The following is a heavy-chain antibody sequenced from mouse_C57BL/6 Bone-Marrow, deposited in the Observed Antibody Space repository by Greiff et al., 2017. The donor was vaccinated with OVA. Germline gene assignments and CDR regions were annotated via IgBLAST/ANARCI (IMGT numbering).Heavy chain of an antibody. Sequence: DVKLVESGGDLVKPGGSLKLSCAASGFTFSSYGMSWVRQPPDKRLEWVATIISGGSYTSYPDSVKGRFTISRDNATHTLYLQISSLKSENTAMYYCARMPSTYYFGSWGEGTTLTVSS. D-gene: IGHD4-1*02. CDR1: GFTFSSYG. V-gene: IGHV5-6*02. J-gene: IGHJ2*01. CDR3: ARMPSTYYFGS. CDR2: IISGGSYT.